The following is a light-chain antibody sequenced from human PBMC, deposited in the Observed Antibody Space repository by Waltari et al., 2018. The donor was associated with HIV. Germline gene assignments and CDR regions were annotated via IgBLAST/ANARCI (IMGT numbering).Light chain of an antibody. CDR3: QAWDSNTAV. CDR1: RLGDEY. V-gene: IGLV3-1*01. CDR2: QDT. J-gene: IGLJ2*01. Sequence: SYELTQPPSVSVSPGQTASITCYGARLGDEYVSWYQQKPGQSPVLVIIQDTKRPSGIPERFSGSDSGNTVTLTISGTQAMDEADYYCQAWDSNTAVFGGGTKLTVL.